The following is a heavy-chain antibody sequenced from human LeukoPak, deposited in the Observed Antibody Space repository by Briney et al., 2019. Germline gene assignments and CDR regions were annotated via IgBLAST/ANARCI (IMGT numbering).Heavy chain of an antibody. CDR2: TSRRRSHT. D-gene: IGHD6-13*01. V-gene: IGHV3-11*03. J-gene: IGHJ4*02. CDR3: AAGTAADF. Sequence: VGSLRLSCVVSGIPFSDYYMNWIRQAPGKGLEWVSYTSRRRSHTDYADSGTGRFTISRDNATRALYLQMTSLSLEATAVYDCAAGTAADFWGQGALVTVSS. CDR1: GIPFSDYY.